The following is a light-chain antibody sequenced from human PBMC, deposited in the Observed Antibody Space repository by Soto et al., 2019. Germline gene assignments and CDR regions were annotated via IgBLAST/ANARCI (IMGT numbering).Light chain of an antibody. CDR3: QQYGTSPYT. CDR2: GAS. V-gene: IGKV3-20*01. Sequence: EIVLTQSPGTLSLSPGERATLSCRASQSVSNNYLAWYQQKPDQGPRLLIYGASSRAAGVPDRFRGSGSGTDFTLTITRLEPEDFAVYYCQQYGTSPYTFGQGTKLEIK. J-gene: IGKJ2*01. CDR1: QSVSNNY.